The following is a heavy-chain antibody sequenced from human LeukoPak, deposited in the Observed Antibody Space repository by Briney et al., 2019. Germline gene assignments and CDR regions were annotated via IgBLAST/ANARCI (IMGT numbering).Heavy chain of an antibody. CDR2: INSVGSRT. CDR3: ARERVAAKLAMDV. CDR1: GFTLSGYW. Sequence: GRSLRLSCAVSGFTLSGYWTHGGRQGPRKGLWWVSRINSVGSRTSSADPFTGGSPFSRDNATRTLYLQSKSLRAQATAVYYCARERVAAKLAMDVWGKGKTVTISS. D-gene: IGHD3-10*01. J-gene: IGHJ6*01. V-gene: IGHV3-74*01.